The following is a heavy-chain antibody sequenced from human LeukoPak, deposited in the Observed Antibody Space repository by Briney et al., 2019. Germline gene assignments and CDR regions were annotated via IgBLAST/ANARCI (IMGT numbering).Heavy chain of an antibody. D-gene: IGHD5-12*01. J-gene: IGHJ4*02. CDR1: GGTFSSYA. V-gene: IGHV1-69*06. CDR2: IIPIFGTA. Sequence: GSSVKVSCKASGGTFSSYAISWVRQDPGQGLEWMGGIIPIFGTANYAQKFQGRVTITADKSTSTAYMELSSLRSEDTAVYYCARAVLGDSGSADYWGQGTLVTVSS. CDR3: ARAVLGDSGSADY.